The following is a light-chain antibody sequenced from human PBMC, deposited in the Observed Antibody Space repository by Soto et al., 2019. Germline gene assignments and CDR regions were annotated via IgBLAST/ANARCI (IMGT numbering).Light chain of an antibody. Sequence: EIVMTQSPATLSVSPGERATLSCRASQSVSSNLAWYQQKPGQAPRLLIYGASTRATGIPARFSGSGSGTEFTLTNSSLLSEDFAVYYCQQYNNWPPRGTFGQGTKVEIK. CDR2: GAS. CDR3: QQYNNWPPRGT. V-gene: IGKV3-15*01. CDR1: QSVSSN. J-gene: IGKJ1*01.